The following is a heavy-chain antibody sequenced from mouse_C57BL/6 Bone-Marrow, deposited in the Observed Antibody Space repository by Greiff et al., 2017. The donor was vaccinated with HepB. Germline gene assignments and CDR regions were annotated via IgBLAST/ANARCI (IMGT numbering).Heavy chain of an antibody. J-gene: IGHJ3*01. D-gene: IGHD2-3*01. Sequence: QVHVKQPGAELVRPGTSVKLSCKASGYTFTSYWMHWVKQRPGQGLEWIGVIDPSDSYTNYNQKFKGKATLTVDTSSSTAYMQLSSLTSEDSAVYYCARRYDGYLFAYWGQGTLVTVSA. CDR3: ARRYDGYLFAY. CDR1: GYTFTSYW. CDR2: IDPSDSYT. V-gene: IGHV1-59*01.